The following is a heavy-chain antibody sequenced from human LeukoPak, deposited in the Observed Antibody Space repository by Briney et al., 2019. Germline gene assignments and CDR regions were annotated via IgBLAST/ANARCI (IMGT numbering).Heavy chain of an antibody. J-gene: IGHJ4*02. D-gene: IGHD4-17*01. CDR3: ARASHDYGDYSHFDY. CDR1: GGSISTFY. V-gene: IGHV4-4*07. Sequence: SETLSLTCSVSGGSISTFYWTWIRLPAGKGLEWIGRIFTSGTTNYNPSLKSRVTISVDTSKNQFSLKLSSLTAADTAVYYCARASHDYGDYSHFDYWGQGTLVTVSS. CDR2: IFTSGTT.